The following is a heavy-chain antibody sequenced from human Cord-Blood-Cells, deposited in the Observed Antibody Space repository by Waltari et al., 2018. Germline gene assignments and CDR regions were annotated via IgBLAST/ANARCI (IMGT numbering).Heavy chain of an antibody. J-gene: IGHJ4*02. CDR3: ARSANDLWSGYYFDY. V-gene: IGHV4-39*01. CDR1: GGPISSSSYY. CDR2: IYYSGRT. D-gene: IGHD3-3*01. Sequence: QLQLQESGPGLVKPSETPSLTCTVSGGPISSSSYYWGWIRQPPGTGLECFGSIYYSGRTYNNPSQKSGVSIPVDTAKDEFTLKRSSVTAADTALYYCARSANDLWSGYYFDYWGQGTLVTVS.